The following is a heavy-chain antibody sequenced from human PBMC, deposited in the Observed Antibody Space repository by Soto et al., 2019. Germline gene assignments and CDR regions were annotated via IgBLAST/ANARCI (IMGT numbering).Heavy chain of an antibody. V-gene: IGHV4-34*01. CDR3: ASSLDYYYYYGMDV. CDR1: GASLSDNY. CDR2: IYYSGST. J-gene: IGHJ6*02. Sequence: SETLSLTCAVYGASLSDNYCNWLRQPPGKGLEWIGSIYYSGSTYYNPSLKSRVTISVDTSKNQFSLKLSSVTAADTAVYYCASSLDYYYYYGMDVWGQGTTVTVSS.